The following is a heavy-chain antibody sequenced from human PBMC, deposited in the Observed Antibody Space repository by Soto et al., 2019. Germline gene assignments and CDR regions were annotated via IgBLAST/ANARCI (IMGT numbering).Heavy chain of an antibody. D-gene: IGHD6-13*01. J-gene: IGHJ4*02. CDR2: IDPSDAYT. V-gene: IGHV5-10-1*01. CDR1: GYSFTSYW. Sequence: EVQLVQSGAEVKKPGESLRISCKGSGYSFTSYWISWVRQMPGNGLEWMGRIDPSDAYTNYSPSFQGHVTISADKSISTSYLQWSSLKASDTAMYYCARLQAAAGDNDLTFDYWGQGTLVTVSS. CDR3: ARLQAAAGDNDLTFDY.